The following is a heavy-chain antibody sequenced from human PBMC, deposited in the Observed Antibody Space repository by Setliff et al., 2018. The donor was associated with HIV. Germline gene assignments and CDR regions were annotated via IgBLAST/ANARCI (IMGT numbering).Heavy chain of an antibody. Sequence: ASVKVSCKAFGYTFTSYFLHWVRQAPGQGPEWMGTINPSGGSTSYAQKFQGRVTMTRDTSTSTVYMELSSLISEDTALYYCARDRGSYYEGSYYYYGMDVWGQGTTVTVSS. D-gene: IGHD1-26*01. CDR2: INPSGGST. V-gene: IGHV1-46*01. CDR3: ARDRGSYYEGSYYYYGMDV. CDR1: GYTFTSYF. J-gene: IGHJ6*02.